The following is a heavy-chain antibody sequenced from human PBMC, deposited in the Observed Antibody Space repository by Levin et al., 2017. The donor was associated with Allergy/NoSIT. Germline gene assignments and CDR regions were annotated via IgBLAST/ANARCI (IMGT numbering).Heavy chain of an antibody. J-gene: IGHJ5*02. CDR1: GGSISSSSYY. CDR3: ARDRTILGYCSSTSCYFLDP. CDR2: IYYSGST. Sequence: SETLSLTCTVSGGSISSSSYYWGWIRQPPGKGLEWIGSIYYSGSTYYNPSLKSRVTISVDTSKNQFSLKLSSVTAADTAVYYCARDRTILGYCSSTSCYFLDPWGQGTLVTVSS. D-gene: IGHD2-2*01. V-gene: IGHV4-39*01.